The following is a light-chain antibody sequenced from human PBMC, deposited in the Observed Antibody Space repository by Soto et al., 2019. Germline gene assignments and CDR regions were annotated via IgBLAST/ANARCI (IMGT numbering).Light chain of an antibody. CDR2: DAS. Sequence: DIQMTQSPSTLSASEGDSVTITCRASQNVNNWVAWYQQKPGKAPRFLIYDASSLESGVPSRFSGSGSGTDFTLTISSLQPDDFATYYCQRYNSYSRTFGQGTKVEIK. V-gene: IGKV1-5*01. CDR3: QRYNSYSRT. J-gene: IGKJ1*01. CDR1: QNVNNW.